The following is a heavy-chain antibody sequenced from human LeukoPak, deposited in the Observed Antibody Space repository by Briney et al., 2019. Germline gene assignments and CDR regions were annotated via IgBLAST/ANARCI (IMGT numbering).Heavy chain of an antibody. CDR1: GGSISNYF. CDR2: IYYTGSA. D-gene: IGHD4-17*01. CDR3: VRSKSGTYGWFDP. J-gene: IGHJ5*02. V-gene: IGHV4-59*01. Sequence: PSETLSLTCTVSGGSISNYFWSWIRQPPGKGLEWIGYIYYTGSANYSPSLKSRVTFSIDTSKTQFSLKVSSVTAADTAIYYCVRSKSGTYGWFDPWGQGTLVTVFS.